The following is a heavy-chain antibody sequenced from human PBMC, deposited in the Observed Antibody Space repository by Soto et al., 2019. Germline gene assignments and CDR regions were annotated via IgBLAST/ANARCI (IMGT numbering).Heavy chain of an antibody. CDR1: GFNFDNYG. CDR3: AKDRVGGTFYTPLGF. D-gene: IGHD1-7*01. V-gene: IGHV3-30*18. J-gene: IGHJ4*02. CDR2: ITYDGSNK. Sequence: PGGSLSLSCQASGFNFDNYGMHWVRQAPGKGLEWVAVITYDGSNKYYADSVKGRFTISRDNSKNTLSLHLNTLKPEDTAVYHCAKDRVGGTFYTPLGFWGQGTLVTVSS.